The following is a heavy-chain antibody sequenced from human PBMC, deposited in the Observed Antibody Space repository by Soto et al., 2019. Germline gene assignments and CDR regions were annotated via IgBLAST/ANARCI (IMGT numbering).Heavy chain of an antibody. V-gene: IGHV3-23*01. D-gene: IGHD6-19*01. CDR2: ISGSGGST. J-gene: IGHJ4*02. CDR1: GFTFSSYA. Sequence: GGSLRLSCAASGFTFSSYAMSWVRQAPGKGLEWVSAISGSGGSTYYADSVKGRFTISRDNAKNTLYLQMNSLRVEDTAVYYCARETGYSSGWRQDYWGQGTLVTVSS. CDR3: ARETGYSSGWRQDY.